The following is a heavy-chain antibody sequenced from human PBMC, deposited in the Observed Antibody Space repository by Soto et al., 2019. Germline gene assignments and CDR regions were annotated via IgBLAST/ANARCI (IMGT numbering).Heavy chain of an antibody. CDR1: GFTFTSSA. V-gene: IGHV1-58*02. J-gene: IGHJ6*03. CDR3: AAGGEFDYGDYYYYYYMDV. CDR2: IVVGSGNT. Sequence: ASVKVSCKASGFTFTSSAMQWVRQARGQRLEWIGWIVVGSGNTNYAQKFQERVTITRDMSTSTAYMELSSLRSEDTAVYYCAAGGEFDYGDYYYYYYMDVWGKGTTVTVSS. D-gene: IGHD4-17*01.